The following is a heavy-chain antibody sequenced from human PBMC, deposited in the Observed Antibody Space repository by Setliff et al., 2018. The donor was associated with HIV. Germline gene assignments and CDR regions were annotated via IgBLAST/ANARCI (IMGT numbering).Heavy chain of an antibody. D-gene: IGHD6-13*01. CDR2: ISTYNGNT. CDR1: GYTFISYG. Sequence: ASVKVSCKASGYTFISYGITWVRQAPGQGLEWMGWISTYNGNTKYAQKLQGRVTMTRDTFTSTAYMEMRSLRSDDTAVCYCARDVERYSSHSGSGPWGQGTLVTVSS. J-gene: IGHJ5*02. CDR3: ARDVERYSSHSGSGP. V-gene: IGHV1-18*01.